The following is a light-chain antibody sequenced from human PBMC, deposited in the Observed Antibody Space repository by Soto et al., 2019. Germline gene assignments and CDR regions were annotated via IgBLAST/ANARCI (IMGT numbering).Light chain of an antibody. CDR1: QSVSSS. Sequence: EIVMTQSPDTLSVSPGERATLSCRASQSVSSSLAWYLQRPGQAPRLLIFGASTMATGIPARFSGSGSGTEFTLTISSLQSEDFAIYYCQHYNNWPFTFGPGTKVDIK. J-gene: IGKJ3*01. V-gene: IGKV3-15*01. CDR3: QHYNNWPFT. CDR2: GAS.